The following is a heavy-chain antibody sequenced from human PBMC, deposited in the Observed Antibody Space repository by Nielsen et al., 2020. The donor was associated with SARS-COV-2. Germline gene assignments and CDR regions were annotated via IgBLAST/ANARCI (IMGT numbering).Heavy chain of an antibody. CDR3: ARDLGSGGVDY. J-gene: IGHJ4*02. CDR1: GYIFTDYF. Sequence: ASVKVSCKASGYIFTDYFMHWVRRAPGQGLEWMGVVNPTNAKTNYAQKFQGRVVMTGDTSTGTVHMDLSGLRLEDTAIYYCARDLGSGGVDYWGQGTLVTVSS. V-gene: IGHV1-46*01. CDR2: VNPTNAKT. D-gene: IGHD2-15*01.